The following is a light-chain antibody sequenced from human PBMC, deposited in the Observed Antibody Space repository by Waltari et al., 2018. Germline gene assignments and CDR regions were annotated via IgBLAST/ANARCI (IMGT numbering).Light chain of an antibody. CDR1: ELPRKY. CDR3: YSSDSTGLRL. J-gene: IGLJ1*01. Sequence: SDELTQTPSVSVSPGQTARITCAGQELPRKYAYWFQPKSGQAPRLVIYEDTKRPAGIPERFSGSSSGTVATLTITGAQVDDEADYYCYSSDSTGLRLFGGGTTVVVL. V-gene: IGLV3-10*01. CDR2: EDT.